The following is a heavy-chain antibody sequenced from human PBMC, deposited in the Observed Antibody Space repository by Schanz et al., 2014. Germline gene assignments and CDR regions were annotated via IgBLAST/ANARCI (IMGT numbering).Heavy chain of an antibody. V-gene: IGHV3-23*01. CDR3: AKSERNED. D-gene: IGHD1-1*01. CDR2: IGTSGGT. CDR1: GLIFSNYV. Sequence: EVQLLESGGGLVQPGGSLKLSCAASGLIFSNYVMSWVHQAPGKGLGWVSTIGTSGGTNYAESVKGRFTISRDNSKNTLYLQMNSLRAEDTAVYFCAKSERNEDWGQGTLVTVSS. J-gene: IGHJ4*02.